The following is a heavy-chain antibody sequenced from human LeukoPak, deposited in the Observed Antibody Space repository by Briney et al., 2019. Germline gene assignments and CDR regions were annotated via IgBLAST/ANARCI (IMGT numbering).Heavy chain of an antibody. Sequence: SQTLSLTCAISGGSVSSNSAVWNWIRQPPSRGLEWLGRTYYRSKWYNDYAVSVKSRITINPDTSKNQFSLQLNSVTPEDTAVYYCARRKQQLVQRDAFDVWGQGAMVTVSS. D-gene: IGHD6-13*01. CDR1: GGSVSSNSAV. CDR3: ARRKQQLVQRDAFDV. CDR2: TYYRSKWYN. J-gene: IGHJ3*01. V-gene: IGHV6-1*01.